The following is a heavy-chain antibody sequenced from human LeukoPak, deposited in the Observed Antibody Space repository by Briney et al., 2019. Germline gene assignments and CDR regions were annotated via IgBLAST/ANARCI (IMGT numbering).Heavy chain of an antibody. CDR1: GYSFTSYG. D-gene: IGHD3-10*01. V-gene: IGHV1-18*01. CDR3: ARVITMVRGVLLPVSGFDY. CDR2: INTYNGNT. Sequence: ASVKVSCKASGYSFTSYGISWVRQAPGQGLEWMGWINTYNGNTNYAQNVQGRVTMTTDTATSTAYMELRSLRSDDTAVYFCARVITMVRGVLLPVSGFDYWGQGTLVTVSS. J-gene: IGHJ4*02.